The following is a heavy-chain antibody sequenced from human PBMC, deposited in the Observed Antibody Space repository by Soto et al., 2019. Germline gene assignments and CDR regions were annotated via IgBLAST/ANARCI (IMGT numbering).Heavy chain of an antibody. J-gene: IGHJ6*02. Sequence: QVQLVESGGGEVQPGRSLTLSCAASGFTFSTYGMHWVRQTPGKGLEWVAVISCDGTNKFYSDSVKGRFTISRDNFKNTLTLQMNSLRACDTAVYSCAKDLQSYGDYGYYCYGMDVWGLETRATVSS. CDR3: AKDLQSYGDYGYYCYGMDV. D-gene: IGHD4-17*01. CDR2: ISCDGTNK. CDR1: GFTFSTYG. V-gene: IGHV3-30*18.